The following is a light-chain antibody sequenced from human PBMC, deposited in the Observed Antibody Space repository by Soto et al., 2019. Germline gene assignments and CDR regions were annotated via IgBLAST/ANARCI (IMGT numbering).Light chain of an antibody. V-gene: IGLV1-51*02. CDR2: ENN. Sequence: QSVLTQPPSVSAAPGQKVTISCSGSSSKIGNNYVSWYQQLPGTAPKLLIYENNKRPSGIPDRFSGSKSGTSATLGITGLQTGDEADYYCGTWDSSLSAGVFGGGTK. CDR1: SSKIGNNY. J-gene: IGLJ2*01. CDR3: GTWDSSLSAGV.